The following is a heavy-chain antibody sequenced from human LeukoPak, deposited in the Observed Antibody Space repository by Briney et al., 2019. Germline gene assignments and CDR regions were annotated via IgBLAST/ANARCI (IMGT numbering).Heavy chain of an antibody. CDR1: GFTFSSYG. J-gene: IGHJ4*02. V-gene: IGHV3-30*19. CDR3: ARAGDYVTITYFDY. D-gene: IGHD4-17*01. CDR2: ISYDGSNK. Sequence: GGSLRLSCAASGFTFSSYGMHWVRQAPGKGLEWVAVISYDGSNKYYADSVKGRFTISRDNSKNTLYLQMNSLRAEDTAVYYCARAGDYVTITYFDYWGQGTLVTVSS.